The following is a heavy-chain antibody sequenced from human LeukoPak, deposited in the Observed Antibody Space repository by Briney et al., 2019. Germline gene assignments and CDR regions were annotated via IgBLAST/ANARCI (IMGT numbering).Heavy chain of an antibody. CDR2: ISYDGSNK. J-gene: IGHJ6*04. Sequence: GRSLRLSCAASGFTFSSYGLHWVRQAPGKGLEWVAGISYDGSNKYYADSVKGRFTISRDNSKNTVYLQMNSLRGEDTAVYYRARDLATLVMDVWGKGTTVTVSS. CDR3: ARDLATLVMDV. D-gene: IGHD5-12*01. V-gene: IGHV3-30*01. CDR1: GFTFSSYG.